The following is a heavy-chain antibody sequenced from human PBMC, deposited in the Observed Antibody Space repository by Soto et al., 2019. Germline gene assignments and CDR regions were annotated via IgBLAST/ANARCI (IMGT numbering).Heavy chain of an antibody. CDR3: ARRRAGNDAVDF. CDR1: GYRFPSYW. V-gene: IGHV5-51*01. CDR2: IYPADSDT. D-gene: IGHD1-1*01. J-gene: IGHJ4*02. Sequence: GESLKISCKGSGYRFPSYWISWVRQMPGKGLELMGVIYPADSDTRYRPPFEGQVTFSVDKFLTTAYVQWNSLKTSDTARYYCARRRAGNDAVDFWGLGSLVTVSS.